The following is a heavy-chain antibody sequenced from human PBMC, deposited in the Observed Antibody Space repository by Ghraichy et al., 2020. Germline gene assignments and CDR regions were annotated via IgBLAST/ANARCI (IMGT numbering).Heavy chain of an antibody. V-gene: IGHV4-59*08. J-gene: IGHJ3*02. CDR3: ARGRLGVTNSFDI. CDR1: GGSTTSYY. CDR2: MYHSGSS. D-gene: IGHD1-26*01. Sequence: SETLSLTCTVSGGSTTSYYWNWIRQPPGKGLEWIGYMYHSGSSSYNPSLKSRVTISVDTSKNQFSLRLSSVTATDTAVYYCARGRLGVTNSFDIWGQGTMVTVSS.